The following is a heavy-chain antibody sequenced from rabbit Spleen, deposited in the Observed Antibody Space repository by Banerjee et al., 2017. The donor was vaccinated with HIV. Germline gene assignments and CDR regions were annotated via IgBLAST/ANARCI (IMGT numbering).Heavy chain of an antibody. CDR3: ARGSATMTMVITGYYLTL. CDR1: GFSFSSNYY. D-gene: IGHD2-1*01. J-gene: IGHJ4*01. Sequence: QEQLVESGGDLVQPEGSLTLTCTASGFSFSSNYYMCWVRQAPGKGLECIACIYAGSSASTYYANWAKGRFTISKTSSTTVTLQMTSLTVADTATYFCARGSATMTMVITGYYLTLWGPGTLVTVS. CDR2: IYAGSSAST. V-gene: IGHV1S45*01.